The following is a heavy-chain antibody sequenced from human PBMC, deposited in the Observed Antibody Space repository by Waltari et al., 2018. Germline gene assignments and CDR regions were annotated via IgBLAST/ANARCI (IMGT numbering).Heavy chain of an antibody. D-gene: IGHD2-15*01. CDR2: LFPDEATL. J-gene: IGHJ4*02. Sequence: AHLLDSGGAVGTHVRYQPLRCAAPGYSLRKYAVTRVIQAPGKQLEWVARLFPDEATLNYADSVKGRFTISRDNAKATLFLQMDSLRAEDTAVYYCARGGHHYCSGDSCRIYFDSWGQGTLVTVSS. CDR3: ARGGHHYCSGDSCRIYFDS. CDR1: GYSLRKYA. V-gene: IGHV3-33*01.